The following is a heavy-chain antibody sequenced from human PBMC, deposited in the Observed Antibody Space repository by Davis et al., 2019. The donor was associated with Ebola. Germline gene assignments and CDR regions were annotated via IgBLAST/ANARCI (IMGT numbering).Heavy chain of an antibody. CDR1: GYTFTSYG. Sequence: ASVKVSCKASGYTFTSYGISWVRQAPGQGLEWMGWISAYNGNTNYAQKLQGRVTMTTDTSTSTAYMELRSLRSDDTAVYYCARDRPDGVYYYYYYGMDVWGQGTTVTVSS. D-gene: IGHD1-14*01. V-gene: IGHV1-18*01. CDR3: ARDRPDGVYYYYYYGMDV. CDR2: ISAYNGNT. J-gene: IGHJ6*02.